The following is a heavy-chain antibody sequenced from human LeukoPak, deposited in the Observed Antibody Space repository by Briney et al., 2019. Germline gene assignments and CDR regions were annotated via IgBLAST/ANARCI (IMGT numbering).Heavy chain of an antibody. V-gene: IGHV1-24*01. CDR2: FDPEDGET. CDR1: GYTLTELS. J-gene: IGHJ4*02. D-gene: IGHD3-22*01. Sequence: GASVKVSCKVSGYTLTELSMHWVRQAPGKGLEWMGGFDPEDGETIYAQKFQGRVTITADESTSTAYMELSSLRSEDTAVYYCARESYYDSSGYYYWGQGTLVTVSS. CDR3: ARESYYDSSGYYY.